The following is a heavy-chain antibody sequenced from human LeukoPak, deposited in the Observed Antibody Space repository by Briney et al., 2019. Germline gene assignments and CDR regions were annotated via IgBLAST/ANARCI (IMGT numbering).Heavy chain of an antibody. CDR2: ISGGGGST. Sequence: GGSLRLSCAASAFTFCSYAMHWVRQAPGKGLEWVSGISGGGGSTYYADSVKGRFTISRDNSKNTLYLQMDSLRAEDTALYYCSKGSGINHYHWIDPWGQGTLVTVSS. CDR1: AFTFCSYA. CDR3: SKGSGINHYHWIDP. J-gene: IGHJ5*02. D-gene: IGHD3-10*01. V-gene: IGHV3-23*01.